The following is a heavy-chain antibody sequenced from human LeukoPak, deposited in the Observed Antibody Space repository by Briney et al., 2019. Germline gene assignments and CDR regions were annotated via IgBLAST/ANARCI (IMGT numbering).Heavy chain of an antibody. CDR2: INHSGST. CDR1: GGSISSGGYY. CDR3: ARAPYCSGGSCIDY. Sequence: SETLSLTCTVSGGSISSGGYYWSWIRQHPGKGLEWIGEINHSGSTNYNPSLKSRVTISVDTSKNQFSLKLSSVTAADTAVYYCARAPYCSGGSCIDYWGQGTLVTVSS. J-gene: IGHJ4*02. D-gene: IGHD2-15*01. V-gene: IGHV4-39*07.